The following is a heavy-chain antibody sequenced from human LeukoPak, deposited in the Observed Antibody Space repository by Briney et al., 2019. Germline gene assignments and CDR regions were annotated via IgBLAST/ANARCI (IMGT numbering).Heavy chain of an antibody. V-gene: IGHV5-51*01. CDR1: GSTFTSNW. J-gene: IGHJ4*02. CDR3: ARHFDYYDSSGYCFDY. Sequence: GESLKISCKGSGSTFTSNWIGWVRPMPGKGVEWMGIIYPGDSDTRYSPSFQGQVTISADKSISTAYLQWSSLKASDTAMYYCARHFDYYDSSGYCFDYWGQGTLVTVSS. D-gene: IGHD3-22*01. CDR2: IYPGDSDT.